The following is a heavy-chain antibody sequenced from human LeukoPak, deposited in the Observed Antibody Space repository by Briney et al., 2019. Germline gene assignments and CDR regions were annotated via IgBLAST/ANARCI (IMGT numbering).Heavy chain of an antibody. D-gene: IGHD5-12*01. CDR2: IYPGDSDT. CDR3: ARQGGVYSPYRAFDI. CDR1: GYSFTSYW. Sequence: GESLKISCKGSGYSFTSYWIGWVRQMPGKGLEWMGIIYPGDSDTRYSPSFQGQVTISADKSISTAYLQWSSLKASDTAMYYCARQGGVYSPYRAFDIWGQGTMVTVSS. J-gene: IGHJ3*02. V-gene: IGHV5-51*01.